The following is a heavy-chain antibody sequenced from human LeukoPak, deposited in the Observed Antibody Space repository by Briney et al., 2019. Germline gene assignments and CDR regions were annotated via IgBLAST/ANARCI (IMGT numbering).Heavy chain of an antibody. CDR3: ARQVIAAAEADY. D-gene: IGHD6-13*01. Sequence: GESLQISCQGSGYSFTSYWIGWVRQMPGQGLEWMGIIYPGDSDTRYSPSFEGQVTISADKSISTAYLQWSSLKASDTAMYYCARQVIAAAEADYWGQGTLVTVSS. V-gene: IGHV5-51*01. J-gene: IGHJ4*02. CDR1: GYSFTSYW. CDR2: IYPGDSDT.